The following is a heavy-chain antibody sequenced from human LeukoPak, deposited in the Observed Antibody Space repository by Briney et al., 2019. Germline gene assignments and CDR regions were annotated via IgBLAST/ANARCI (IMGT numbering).Heavy chain of an antibody. J-gene: IGHJ4*02. Sequence: GGSLRLSCAASGFTFSSYEMNWVRQAPGKGLEWVAFIRFDGSNKYYADSVKGRFTISRDNPKNTLYLQMNSLRPEDTAVYYCAKDSKRWKTYYYASGSYHFDYWGQGTLVTVSS. CDR1: GFTFSSYE. D-gene: IGHD3-10*01. CDR3: AKDSKRWKTYYYASGSYHFDY. CDR2: IRFDGSNK. V-gene: IGHV3-30*02.